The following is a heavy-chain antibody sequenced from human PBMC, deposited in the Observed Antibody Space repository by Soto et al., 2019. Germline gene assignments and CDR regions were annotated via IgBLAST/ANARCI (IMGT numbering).Heavy chain of an antibody. J-gene: IGHJ3*02. CDR3: ARGGYCSSTSCRYHAFDI. D-gene: IGHD2-2*01. V-gene: IGHV4-31*03. Sequence: SETLSLTCTVSGGSISSGGYYWSRIRQHPGKGLEWIGYIYYSGSTYYNPSLKSRVTISVDTSKNQFSLKLSSVTAADTAVYYCARGGYCSSTSCRYHAFDIWGQGTMVTVSS. CDR2: IYYSGST. CDR1: GGSISSGGYY.